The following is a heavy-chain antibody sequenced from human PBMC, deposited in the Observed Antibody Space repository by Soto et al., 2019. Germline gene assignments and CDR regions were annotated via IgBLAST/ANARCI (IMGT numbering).Heavy chain of an antibody. CDR3: ARDRARYCSGGSCHNWFDP. V-gene: IGHV3-30*03. D-gene: IGHD2-15*01. J-gene: IGHJ5*02. CDR2: ISYDGSNK. Sequence: GGSLRLSCAASGFTFSSYGMHWVRQAPGKGQEWVAVISYDGSNKYYADAVKGRFTISRDNSKNTLYLQMNSLRAEDTAVYYCARDRARYCSGGSCHNWFDPWGQGTLVTVSS. CDR1: GFTFSSYG.